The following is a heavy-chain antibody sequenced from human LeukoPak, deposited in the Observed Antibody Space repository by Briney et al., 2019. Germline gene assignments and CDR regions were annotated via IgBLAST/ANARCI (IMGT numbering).Heavy chain of an antibody. CDR2: INPNSGGT. D-gene: IGHD6-13*01. CDR3: ARENIAAADSGIYYYYMDV. J-gene: IGHJ6*03. CDR1: GYTFTGYY. V-gene: IGHV1-2*02. Sequence: ASVKVSCKASGYTFTGYYMHWVRQAPRQGLEWMGWINPNSGGTNYAQKVVGRVTMTRDTSISTAYMELSRLRSDDTAVYYCARENIAAADSGIYYYYMDVWGKGTTVTVSS.